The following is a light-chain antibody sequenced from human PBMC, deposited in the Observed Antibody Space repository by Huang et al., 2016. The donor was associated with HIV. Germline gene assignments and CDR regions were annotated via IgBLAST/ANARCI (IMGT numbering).Light chain of an antibody. CDR3: QHFDNLALT. J-gene: IGKJ4*01. V-gene: IGKV1-33*01. CDR2: DDS. Sequence: DIQMTQSPSSLSASVVDRVTITCQASQDISNYLNWYQQKPGKAPKLLIYDDSNLETGVPSRFNGSGSGTDFTFTISCLQPEDIATYYCQHFDNLALTFGGGTKVQIK. CDR1: QDISNY.